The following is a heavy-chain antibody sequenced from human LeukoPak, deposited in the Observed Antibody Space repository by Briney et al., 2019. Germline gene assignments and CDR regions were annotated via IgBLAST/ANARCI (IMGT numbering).Heavy chain of an antibody. D-gene: IGHD3-22*01. V-gene: IGHV1-18*01. CDR2: ISAYNGHT. CDR3: ARDLAPFRRYYCDSSGRTLDY. CDR1: GYTFTSYG. J-gene: IGHJ4*02. Sequence: ASVKVSCKASGYTFTSYGISWVRQAPGQGLEWMGWISAYNGHTNYAQKFQGRVTMTTDTSTSTAYMELRSLRSDDTAVYYCARDLAPFRRYYCDSSGRTLDYWGQGTLVTVSS.